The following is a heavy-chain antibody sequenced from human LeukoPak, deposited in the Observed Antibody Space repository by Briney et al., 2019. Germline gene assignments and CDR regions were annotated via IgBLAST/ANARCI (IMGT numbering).Heavy chain of an antibody. V-gene: IGHV1-69*05. Sequence: SVKVSCKASGGTFSSYAISWVRQAPGQGLEWMGGIIPIFGTANYAQKFQGRVTITTDESTSTAYMELSSLRSEDTAVYYCAREIAIFGVAKYFDYWGQGTLVPVSS. CDR2: IIPIFGTA. J-gene: IGHJ4*02. D-gene: IGHD3-3*01. CDR1: GGTFSSYA. CDR3: AREIAIFGVAKYFDY.